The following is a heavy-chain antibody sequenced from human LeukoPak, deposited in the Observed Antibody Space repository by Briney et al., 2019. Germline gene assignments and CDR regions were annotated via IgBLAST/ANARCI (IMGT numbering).Heavy chain of an antibody. Sequence: SETLSLTCTVSGGSISSSPYYWGWIRQPPGKGLEWIGPIYYSGRTYYNPTLKSRVTISVDTSKNQFSLKLSSVTAADTAVYYCARSSLTRVDYWGQGTLVTVSS. V-gene: IGHV4-39*01. CDR2: IYYSGRT. J-gene: IGHJ4*02. D-gene: IGHD7-27*01. CDR1: GGSISSSPYY. CDR3: ARSSLTRVDY.